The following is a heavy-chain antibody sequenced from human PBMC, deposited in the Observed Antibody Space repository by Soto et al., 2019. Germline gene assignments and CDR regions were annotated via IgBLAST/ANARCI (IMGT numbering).Heavy chain of an antibody. D-gene: IGHD2-2*01. CDR3: AKAGQLRYYYYYYMDV. CDR1: GFTFSSYS. CDR2: ISSSSSTI. J-gene: IGHJ6*03. V-gene: IGHV3-48*04. Sequence: GGSLRLSCAASGFTFSSYSMNWVRQAPGKGLEWVSYISSSSSTIYYADSVKGRFTISRDNAKNSLYLQMNSLRAEDTAVYYCAKAGQLRYYYYYYMDVWGKGTMVTVSS.